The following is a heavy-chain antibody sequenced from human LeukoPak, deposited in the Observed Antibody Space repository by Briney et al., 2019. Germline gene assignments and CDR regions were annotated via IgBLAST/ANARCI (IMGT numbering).Heavy chain of an antibody. V-gene: IGHV3-23*01. CDR2: ISNSDGST. D-gene: IGHD2-2*02. Sequence: QTGGSLRLSCAASGFMFSAWAMSWARQAPGKGLEWVSTISNSDGSTYDADSVKGRFTISRDNSKNTLYPQMNSLRAEDTAVYYCAKAGRPGIPFDYWGQGALVTVSS. J-gene: IGHJ4*02. CDR1: GFMFSAWA. CDR3: AKAGRPGIPFDY.